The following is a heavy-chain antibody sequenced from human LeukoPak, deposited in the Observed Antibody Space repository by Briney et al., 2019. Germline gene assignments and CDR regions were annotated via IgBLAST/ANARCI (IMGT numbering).Heavy chain of an antibody. V-gene: IGHV4-59*11. CDR3: AARTDWFDP. Sequence: PSETLSLTCTVSGGSISTHYWSWIRQPPGKGLEWIGYISYSGTTNYNPSLKGRVTISLDTSKNQFSLKLTSVTAADTAVYYCAARTDWFDPWGQGTLVTVSS. J-gene: IGHJ5*02. CDR1: GGSISTHY. CDR2: ISYSGTT.